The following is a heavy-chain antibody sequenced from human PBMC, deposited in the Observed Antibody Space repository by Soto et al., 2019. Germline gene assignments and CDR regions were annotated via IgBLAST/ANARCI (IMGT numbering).Heavy chain of an antibody. J-gene: IGHJ5*02. CDR3: AIDATPFSASRESWFDP. CDR2: MWYDGVNN. Sequence: QVQLVESGGGVVQPGRSLRLSCVASGSSFSSYGMHWLRQPPGKGLEWVAVMWYDGVNNDYADSVKGRFTVSRDNSKKTVHLEMSGLRVEDTAVYYCAIDATPFSASRESWFDPWGQGTLVTVSS. V-gene: IGHV3-33*03. D-gene: IGHD1-26*01. CDR1: GSSFSSYG.